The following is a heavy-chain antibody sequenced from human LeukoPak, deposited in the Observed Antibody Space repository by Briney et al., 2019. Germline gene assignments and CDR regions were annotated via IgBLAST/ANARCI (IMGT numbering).Heavy chain of an antibody. J-gene: IGHJ4*02. CDR1: GFTFSSYA. CDR3: AKVFRDIVVVPAVLDY. Sequence: GGSLRLSCAASGFTFSSYAMSWVRQAPGKGLEWVSAISGSGGSTYYADSVKGRFTISRDNSKNTLYLQMNSLRAEDTAVYYCAKVFRDIVVVPAVLDYWGQGTLVTVSS. V-gene: IGHV3-23*01. CDR2: ISGSGGST. D-gene: IGHD2-2*01.